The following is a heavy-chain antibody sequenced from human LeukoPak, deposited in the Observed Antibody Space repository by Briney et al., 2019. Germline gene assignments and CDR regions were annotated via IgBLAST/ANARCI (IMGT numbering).Heavy chain of an antibody. CDR3: ARVFTYYDFWSGYLNGHYFDY. CDR1: GYTFTSYG. CDR2: IRAYNGNT. J-gene: IGHJ4*02. Sequence: ASVKVSCKASGYTFTSYGISWVRQAPGQGLEWMGWIRAYNGNTNYAQKLQGRAAMTTDTSTSTAYMELSSLRSDDTAVYYCARVFTYYDFWSGYLNGHYFDYWGQGTLVTVSS. V-gene: IGHV1-18*01. D-gene: IGHD3-3*01.